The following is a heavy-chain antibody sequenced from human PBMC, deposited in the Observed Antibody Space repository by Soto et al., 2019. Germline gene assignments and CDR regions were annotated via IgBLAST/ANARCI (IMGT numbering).Heavy chain of an antibody. CDR1: GFTFSSYA. D-gene: IGHD5-12*01. CDR3: AKGKANYYYYGMDV. J-gene: IGHJ6*02. CDR2: ISGSGGST. V-gene: IGHV3-23*01. Sequence: GGSLRLSCAASGFTFSSYAMSWVRQAPGKGLEWVSAISGSGGSTYYADSVKGRFTISRDNSKNTLYLQMNSLRAEDTAVYYCAKGKANYYYYGMDVWGQGTTVTVSS.